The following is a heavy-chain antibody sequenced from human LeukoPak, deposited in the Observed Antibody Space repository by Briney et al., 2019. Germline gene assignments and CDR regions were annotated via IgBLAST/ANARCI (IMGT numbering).Heavy chain of an antibody. D-gene: IGHD3-22*01. CDR1: GGSIGSGDYY. J-gene: IGHJ4*02. Sequence: SETLSLTCTVSGGSIGSGDYYWSWIRQPPGKGLEWIGYIYYSGSTYYNPSLKSRVTISVDTSKNQFSLKLSSVTAADTAVYYCARSWTHYYDSSGLLGYWGQGTLVTVSS. CDR2: IYYSGST. CDR3: ARSWTHYYDSSGLLGY. V-gene: IGHV4-30-4*08.